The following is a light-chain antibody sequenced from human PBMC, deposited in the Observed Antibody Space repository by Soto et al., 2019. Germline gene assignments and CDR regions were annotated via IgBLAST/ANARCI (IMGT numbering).Light chain of an antibody. J-gene: IGKJ4*01. V-gene: IGKV3-11*01. CDR3: QQYYSTPLT. CDR1: QSVSSY. CDR2: DAS. Sequence: EVVLTQSPASLSLSPGDRATLSCRASQSVSSYLAWYQQKPGQAPRLLIYDASNRATGIPARFSGSGSGTDFTLTISSLQAEDVAVYYCQQYYSTPLTFGGGTKVDIK.